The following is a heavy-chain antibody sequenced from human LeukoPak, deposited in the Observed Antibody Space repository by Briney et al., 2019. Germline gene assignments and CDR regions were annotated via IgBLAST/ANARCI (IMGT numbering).Heavy chain of an antibody. V-gene: IGHV4-39*01. J-gene: IGHJ4*02. CDR1: AGSISSGSHH. CDR2: IYYGRTT. CDR3: ASPGEGSYGGYYFDY. Sequence: NTSETLSLTCTVSAGSISSGSHHWGWIRQSPGKGLEWIGSIYYGRTTYYNPSLSSRVTISVDTSKNQFSLKLSSVTAADTAVYYCASPGEGSYGGYYFDYWGQGTLVTVSS. D-gene: IGHD5-18*01.